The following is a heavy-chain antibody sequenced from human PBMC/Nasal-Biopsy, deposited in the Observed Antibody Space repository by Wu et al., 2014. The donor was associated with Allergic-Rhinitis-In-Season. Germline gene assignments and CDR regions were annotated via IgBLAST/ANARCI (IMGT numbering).Heavy chain of an antibody. CDR3: ARGAASAFDI. J-gene: IGHJ3*02. D-gene: IGHD6-25*01. CDR2: MSYDETSE. V-gene: IGHV3-30*04. Sequence: LRLSCAASGFTFSRYAMHWVRQAPGKGLEWLAVMSYDETSEYTADSVKGRFTISRDNSKNTLYLQMNSLRAEDTAVYYCARGAASAFDIWGQGTMVTISS. CDR1: GFTFSRYA.